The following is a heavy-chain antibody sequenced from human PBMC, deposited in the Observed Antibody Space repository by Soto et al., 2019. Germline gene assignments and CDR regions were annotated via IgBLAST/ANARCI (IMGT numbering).Heavy chain of an antibody. D-gene: IGHD6-13*01. V-gene: IGHV1-2*02. CDR2: INPNSGGT. CDR3: ARYTGAAGTWWLGP. CDR1: GYTFTGYY. J-gene: IGHJ5*02. Sequence: ASVKVSCKASGYTFTGYYMHWVRQAPGQGLEWMGWINPNSGGTKYAQKFQGRVTMTRDTSISTAYMELSRLRSDDTAVYYCARYTGAAGTWWLGPWGQGTLVTVSS.